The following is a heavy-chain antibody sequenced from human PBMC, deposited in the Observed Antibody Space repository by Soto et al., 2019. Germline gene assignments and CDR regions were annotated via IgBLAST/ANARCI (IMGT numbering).Heavy chain of an antibody. J-gene: IGHJ6*02. Sequence: QVQLVQSGAEVKKPGASVKVSWKASGYTFTSYGISWVRQAPGQGLEWMGWISAYNGNTNYAQKLQGRVTMTTDTSTSTAYMELRSLRSDDTAVYYCAREWTDSGSYQVGYGMDVWGQGTTVTVSS. CDR1: GYTFTSYG. D-gene: IGHD1-26*01. V-gene: IGHV1-18*01. CDR3: AREWTDSGSYQVGYGMDV. CDR2: ISAYNGNT.